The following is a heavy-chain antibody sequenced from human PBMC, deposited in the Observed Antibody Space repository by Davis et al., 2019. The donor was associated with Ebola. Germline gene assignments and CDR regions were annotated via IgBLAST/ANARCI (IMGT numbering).Heavy chain of an antibody. V-gene: IGHV3-9*01. J-gene: IGHJ4*02. CDR3: AKGTVGATSTPFDY. CDR1: GFTFDDYA. Sequence: GGSLRLSCAASGFTFDDYAMHWVRQAPGKGLAWVSGISWNSGSIGYADSVKGRFTISRDNAKNSLYLQMNSLRAEDTALYYCAKGTVGATSTPFDYWGQGTLVTVSS. CDR2: ISWNSGSI. D-gene: IGHD1-26*01.